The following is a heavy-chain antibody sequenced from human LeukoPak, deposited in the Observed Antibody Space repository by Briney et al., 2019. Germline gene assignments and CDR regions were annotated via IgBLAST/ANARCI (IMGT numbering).Heavy chain of an antibody. CDR2: INSDGSST. V-gene: IGHV3-74*01. Sequence: GGSLRLSCAASGFTFSSYWMHWVRQAPGKGLVWVSRINSDGSSTSYADSVKGRFTISRDNAKNTLYLQMNSLRAEDTAVYYCARRGYGDYDFDYWGQGTLVTVSS. D-gene: IGHD4-17*01. J-gene: IGHJ4*02. CDR3: ARRGYGDYDFDY. CDR1: GFTFSSYW.